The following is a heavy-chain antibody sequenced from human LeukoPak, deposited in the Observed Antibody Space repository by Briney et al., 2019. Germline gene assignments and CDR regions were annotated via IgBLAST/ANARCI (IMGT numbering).Heavy chain of an antibody. V-gene: IGHV4-4*07. J-gene: IGHJ4*02. CDR3: AREVEMATQFDY. D-gene: IGHD5-24*01. CDR2: ISPTGST. Sequence: SETLSLTCTVSRGSITPHYWSWIRQPAGQGLDWIGRISPTGSTNYNPSLNSRVTMSVDTSKNQLSLTLNSVTAADTAVYYCAREVEMATQFDYWGQGTLVTVSS. CDR1: RGSITPHY.